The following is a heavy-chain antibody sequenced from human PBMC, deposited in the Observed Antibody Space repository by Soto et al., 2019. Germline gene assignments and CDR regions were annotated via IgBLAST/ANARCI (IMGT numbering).Heavy chain of an antibody. CDR3: AKDQYCSGGSCYYY. J-gene: IGHJ4*02. Sequence: LRLSCAASGFTFSSYAMSWVRQAPGKGLEWVSAISGSGGSTYYADSVKGRFTISRDNSKNTLYLQMNSLRAEDTAVYYCAKDQYCSGGSCYYYWGQGTLVTVSS. CDR2: ISGSGGST. D-gene: IGHD2-15*01. V-gene: IGHV3-23*01. CDR1: GFTFSSYA.